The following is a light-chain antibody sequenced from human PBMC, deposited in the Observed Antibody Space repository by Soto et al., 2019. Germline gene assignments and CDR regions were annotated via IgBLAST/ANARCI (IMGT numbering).Light chain of an antibody. CDR2: GAS. J-gene: IGKJ1*01. V-gene: IGKV3-15*01. CDR3: QEYNTWPWT. CDR1: QSVSSD. Sequence: IVLTQSPGTLSLSPGERTTLSCRASQSVSSDLAWYQQKPGQAPRLLIYGASTRATGIPARFSGSGSGTEFILTISSLQSEDFALYYCQEYNTWPWTFGQGTKVDIK.